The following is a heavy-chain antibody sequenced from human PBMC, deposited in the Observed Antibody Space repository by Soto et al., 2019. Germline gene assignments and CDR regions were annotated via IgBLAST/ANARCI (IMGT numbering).Heavy chain of an antibody. Sequence: PSETLSLTCAVYGGSFSGYYWSWIRQPPGKGLEWIGEINHSGSTNYNPSLKSRVTISVDTSKNQFSLKLSSVTAADTAVYYCAKSTTPAAGKFGYWGQGTLVTVSS. J-gene: IGHJ4*02. V-gene: IGHV4-34*01. CDR2: INHSGST. D-gene: IGHD6-13*01. CDR3: AKSTTPAAGKFGY. CDR1: GGSFSGYY.